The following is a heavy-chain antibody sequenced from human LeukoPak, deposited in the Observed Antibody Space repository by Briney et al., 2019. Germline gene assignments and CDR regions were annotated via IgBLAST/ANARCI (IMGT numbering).Heavy chain of an antibody. D-gene: IGHD1-26*01. V-gene: IGHV4-34*01. Sequence: SETLSFTCALYGGSFSGYYWSWIRQPPGKGLEWIGEINHSGSTNYNPSLKSRITISVDTSKNQFSLKLSSVTAADTAVYYCARELGSYSGPVDYWGQGTLVTVSS. CDR3: ARELGSYSGPVDY. CDR2: INHSGST. CDR1: GGSFSGYY. J-gene: IGHJ4*02.